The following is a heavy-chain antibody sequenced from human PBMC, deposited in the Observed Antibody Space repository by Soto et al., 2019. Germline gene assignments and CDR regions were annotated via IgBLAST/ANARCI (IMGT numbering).Heavy chain of an antibody. CDR3: ARRAVVTDAFDI. CDR2: IFSNDEK. D-gene: IGHD2-15*01. V-gene: IGHV2-26*01. Sequence: ETLSLTCTVSGATVSRGDYFWTWIRQPPGKALEWLAHIFSNDEKSYSTSLKSRLTISKDSSESQVVLTRTNMDPVDTATDYCARRAVVTDAFDIWGQGTMVTVSS. J-gene: IGHJ3*02. CDR1: GATVSRGDY.